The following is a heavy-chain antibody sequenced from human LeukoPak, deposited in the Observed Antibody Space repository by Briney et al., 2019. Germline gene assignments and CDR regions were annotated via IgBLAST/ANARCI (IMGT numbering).Heavy chain of an antibody. CDR1: GGSISSYY. D-gene: IGHD1-26*01. CDR2: IYHSGST. J-gene: IGHJ4*02. V-gene: IGHV4-59*01. Sequence: PSETLSLTCTVSGGSISSYYWSWIPQPPGRGREWIGYIYHSGSTNYNPSLKSRVTISVDTSKNQFSLKLSSVTAADTAVYYCARDRGGTYYDFDYWGQGTLVTVSS. CDR3: ARDRGGTYYDFDY.